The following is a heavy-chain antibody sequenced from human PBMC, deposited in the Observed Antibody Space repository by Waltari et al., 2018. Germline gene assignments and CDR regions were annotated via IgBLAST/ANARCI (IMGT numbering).Heavy chain of an antibody. CDR1: GGPTSISGYY. CDR2: INYSGNT. V-gene: IGHV4-59*08. D-gene: IGHD2-2*01. J-gene: IGHJ4*02. CDR3: XXXGAAMPTDY. Sequence: VQLQESXXRLVKPSETLSLTXTVSGGPTSISGYYWTXIRQPPGKGLEWIGYINYSGNTXYXXXXXXRATVSLDTSKKQFXLKLTSVTXADTAVYYCXXXGAAMPTDYWGQG.